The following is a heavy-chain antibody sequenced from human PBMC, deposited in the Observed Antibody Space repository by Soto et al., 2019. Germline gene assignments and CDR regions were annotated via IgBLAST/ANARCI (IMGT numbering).Heavy chain of an antibody. V-gene: IGHV1-46*01. D-gene: IGHD2-8*01. CDR3: ASQMVYAGYYYYGMDV. CDR1: GYTFSTYG. J-gene: IGHJ6*02. CDR2: INPSGGST. Sequence: ASVKVSCKASGYTFSTYGFTWVRQAPGQGLEWMGIINPSGGSTSYAHKFQGRVTMTRDTSTSTVYMELSSLRSEDTAVYYCASQMVYAGYYYYGMDVWGQGTTVTVSS.